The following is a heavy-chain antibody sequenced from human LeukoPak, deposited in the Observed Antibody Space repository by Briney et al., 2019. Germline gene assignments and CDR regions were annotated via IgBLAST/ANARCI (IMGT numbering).Heavy chain of an antibody. CDR1: GGSFSGYY. Sequence: SETLSLTCAVYGGSFSGYYWSWICPPPGKGLGWIGEINHSGSTNYNPSLKSRVTISVDTSKNQFSLKLSSVTAADTAVYYCARRGGYSGYDKVGFYYWGQGTLVTVSS. J-gene: IGHJ4*02. D-gene: IGHD5-12*01. CDR2: INHSGST. V-gene: IGHV4-34*01. CDR3: ARRGGYSGYDKVGFYY.